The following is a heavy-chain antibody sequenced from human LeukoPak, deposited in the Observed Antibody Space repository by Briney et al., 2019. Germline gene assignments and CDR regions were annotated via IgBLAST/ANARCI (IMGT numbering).Heavy chain of an antibody. CDR1: GGSVSSGSYY. J-gene: IGHJ5*02. V-gene: IGHV4-61*01. CDR2: IYYSGST. Sequence: PSETLSLTCTVSGGSVSSGSYYWSWIRQRPGKGLKWIGYIYYSGSTNYNPSLKSRVTISVDTSKNQFSLKLSSVTAADTAVYYCARFNREDTTRFDPWGQGTLVTVSS. D-gene: IGHD2-15*01. CDR3: ARFNREDTTRFDP.